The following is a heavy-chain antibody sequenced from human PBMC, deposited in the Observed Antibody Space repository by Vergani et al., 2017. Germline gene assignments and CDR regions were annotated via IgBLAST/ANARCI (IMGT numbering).Heavy chain of an antibody. V-gene: IGHV3-9*01. D-gene: IGHD2-21*01. J-gene: IGHJ2*01. CDR1: GFTFDDYA. Sequence: EVQLVESGGGLVQPGRSLRLSCAASGFTFDDYAMHWVRQAPGKGLEWVSGISWNSGSIGYADSVKGRFTISRDNAKNSLYLQMNSLRAEDTAVYYCARFSGDYWYFDLWGRGTLVTVSS. CDR3: ARFSGDYWYFDL. CDR2: ISWNSGSI.